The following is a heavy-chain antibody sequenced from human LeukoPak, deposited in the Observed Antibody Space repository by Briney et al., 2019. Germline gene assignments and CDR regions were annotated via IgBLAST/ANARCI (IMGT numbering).Heavy chain of an antibody. V-gene: IGHV3-23*01. J-gene: IGHJ4*02. CDR2: ISGSGGST. D-gene: IGHD3-22*01. CDR3: AKDRGNYYDSSEVFDY. CDR1: GFTFSSYA. Sequence: GGSLRLSCAASGFTFSSYAMSWVRQAPGKGLEWVSAISGSGGSTYYADSVKGRFTISRDNSKNTLYLQMNSQRAEDTAVYYCAKDRGNYYDSSEVFDYWGQGTLVTVSS.